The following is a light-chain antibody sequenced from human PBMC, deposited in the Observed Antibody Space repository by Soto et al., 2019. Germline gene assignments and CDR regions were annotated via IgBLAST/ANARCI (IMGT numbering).Light chain of an antibody. V-gene: IGLV1-40*01. CDR1: SSNIGAGYD. CDR3: QSYDSSLSEV. Sequence: QSVLTQPPSVSGAPGQRVTISCTGSSSNIGAGYDVHWYQQLPGTAPKLIIYGNSNRPSGVPDRFSGSKSGTSASLAITGLQAEEDADYYCQSYDSSLSEVFGTGTKVTVL. CDR2: GNS. J-gene: IGLJ1*01.